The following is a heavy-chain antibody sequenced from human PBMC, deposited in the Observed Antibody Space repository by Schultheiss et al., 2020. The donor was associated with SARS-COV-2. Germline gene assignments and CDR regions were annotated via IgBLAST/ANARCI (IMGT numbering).Heavy chain of an antibody. D-gene: IGHD6-19*01. CDR1: GFTVSSNY. Sequence: GGSLRLSCAASGFTVSSNYMSWVRQAPGKGLEWVSVIYSGGSTYYADSVKGRFTISRHNSKNTLYLQMNSLRAEDTAVYYCAKDHRQWLVINDAFDIWGQGTMVTVSS. J-gene: IGHJ3*02. V-gene: IGHV3-53*04. CDR2: IYSGGST. CDR3: AKDHRQWLVINDAFDI.